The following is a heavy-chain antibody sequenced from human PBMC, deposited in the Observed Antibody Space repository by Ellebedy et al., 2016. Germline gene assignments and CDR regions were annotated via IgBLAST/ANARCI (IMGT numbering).Heavy chain of an antibody. CDR1: GGSISSGSYY. V-gene: IGHV4-61*02. CDR3: ARRWARFIAARPLNMDV. Sequence: SETLSLXXTVSGGSISSGSYYWSWIRQPAGKGLEWIGRIYTSGSTNYNPSLKSRVTMSVDTSKNQFSLKLSSVTAADTAVYYCARRWARFIAARPLNMDVWGKGTTVTVSS. D-gene: IGHD6-13*01. J-gene: IGHJ6*03. CDR2: IYTSGST.